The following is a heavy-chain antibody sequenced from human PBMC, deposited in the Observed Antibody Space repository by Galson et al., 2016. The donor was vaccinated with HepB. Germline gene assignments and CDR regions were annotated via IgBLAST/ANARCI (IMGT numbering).Heavy chain of an antibody. CDR3: ARDDDYVWGTYRYTRTVPQYYFDY. V-gene: IGHV3-30-3*01. Sequence: SLRLSCAASGFTFSSYAMHWVRQAPGKGLEWVAVISFDGSNNFCADPVKGRFTISRDNSKNTLYLQMDSLRAEDTAVYYCARDDDYVWGTYRYTRTVPQYYFDYWGQGTLVTVSS. D-gene: IGHD3-16*02. CDR1: GFTFSSYA. J-gene: IGHJ4*02. CDR2: ISFDGSNN.